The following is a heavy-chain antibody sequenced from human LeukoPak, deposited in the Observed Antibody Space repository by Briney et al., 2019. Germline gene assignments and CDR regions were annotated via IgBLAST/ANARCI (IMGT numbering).Heavy chain of an antibody. Sequence: SETLSLTCTVSGGSISSYYWGWIRQPPGKGLEWIGSIYHSGSTYYNPSLKSRVTISVDTSKNQFSLKLSSVTAADTAVYYCARDPYSGYYGTYYYYYMDVWGKGTTVTVSS. D-gene: IGHD3-22*01. CDR2: IYHSGST. CDR1: GGSISSYY. V-gene: IGHV4-38-2*02. CDR3: ARDPYSGYYGTYYYYYMDV. J-gene: IGHJ6*03.